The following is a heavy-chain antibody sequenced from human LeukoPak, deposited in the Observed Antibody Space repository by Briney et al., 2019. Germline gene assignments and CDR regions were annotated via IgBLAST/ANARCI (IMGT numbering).Heavy chain of an antibody. J-gene: IGHJ4*02. CDR2: IYYSGST. CDR3: ARDREYSGYHTFHY. Sequence: SETLSLTCTVSGGSISSYYWSWIRQPPGKGLEWIGYIYYSGSTNYNPSLKSRVTISVDTSKNQFSLKLSSVTAADTAVYYCARDREYSGYHTFHYWGQGTLVTVTS. CDR1: GGSISSYY. V-gene: IGHV4-59*01. D-gene: IGHD5-12*01.